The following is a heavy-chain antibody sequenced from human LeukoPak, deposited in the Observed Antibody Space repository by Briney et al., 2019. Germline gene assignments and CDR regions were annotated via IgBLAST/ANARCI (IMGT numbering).Heavy chain of an antibody. D-gene: IGHD6-13*01. CDR3: ARDIAAAAGWFDP. CDR1: GGSISSYY. CDR2: IYYSGST. J-gene: IGHJ5*02. Sequence: SETLSLTCTVSGGSISSYYWSWIRQPPGKGLEWIGYIYYSGSTNYNPSLKSRVTISVDTSKNQSSLKLSSVTAADTAVYYCARDIAAAAGWFDPWGQGTLVTVSS. V-gene: IGHV4-59*01.